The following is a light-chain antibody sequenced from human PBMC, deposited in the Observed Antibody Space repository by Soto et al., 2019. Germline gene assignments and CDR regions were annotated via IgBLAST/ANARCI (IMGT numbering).Light chain of an antibody. V-gene: IGKV3-20*01. CDR1: QSVSSSY. Sequence: EIVLTQSPGTLSLSPGERATLSCRASQSVSSSYLAWYQQKPGQATRLLIYGASSRATGIPDMFSGSGSGTDFTLNISRLDPEDFAFYYCQQYCSSPPYSFGHGTKLEIK. CDR3: QQYCSSPPYS. CDR2: GAS. J-gene: IGKJ2*01.